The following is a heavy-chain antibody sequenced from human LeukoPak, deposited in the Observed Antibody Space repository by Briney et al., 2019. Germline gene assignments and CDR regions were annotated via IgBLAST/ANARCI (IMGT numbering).Heavy chain of an antibody. D-gene: IGHD6-19*01. CDR2: DYRGEST. CDR1: GVSVSNSY. V-gene: IGHV3-53*01. CDR3: ARVGASVAGPFDY. Sequence: GGSLRLSCAASGVSVSNSYMRWVRQAPGKGLEWISVDYRGESTYYADSVKGRFTISRDNFKNTVYLQMNNMRVEDTAVYYCARVGASVAGPFDYWGQGTLVTVSS. J-gene: IGHJ4*02.